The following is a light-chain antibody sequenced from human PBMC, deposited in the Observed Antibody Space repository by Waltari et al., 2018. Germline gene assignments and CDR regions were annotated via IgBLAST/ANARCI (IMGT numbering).Light chain of an antibody. CDR3: QHRHNWPPEFT. CDR2: EGK. Sequence: EVVLTQSPATLSLSPGDTATPSCRASQRVYTDLAWYQQTPGQPPRLLIYEGKSRATGIPARFSGSGSGTDFTLTISSLEPADFALYFCQHRHNWPPEFTFGGGTKVEI. V-gene: IGKV3-11*01. CDR1: QRVYTD. J-gene: IGKJ4*01.